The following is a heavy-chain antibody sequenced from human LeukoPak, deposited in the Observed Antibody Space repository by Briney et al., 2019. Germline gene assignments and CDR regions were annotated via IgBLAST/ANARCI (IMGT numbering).Heavy chain of an antibody. V-gene: IGHV3-9*01. CDR1: GFTFDDYA. CDR2: ISWNSGRK. Sequence: GGSLRRSAAASGFTFDDYAMHWVRQAPGKGLEGGSGISWNSGRKDCADSVKGRFTISRDKAKNSLYLQMNSLRVEDTALYYCAKCLSTSCQGAFDYWGQGTLVTVSS. D-gene: IGHD2-2*01. CDR3: AKCLSTSCQGAFDY. J-gene: IGHJ4*02.